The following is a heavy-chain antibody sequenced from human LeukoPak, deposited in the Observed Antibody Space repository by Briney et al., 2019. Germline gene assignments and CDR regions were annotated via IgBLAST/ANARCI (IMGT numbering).Heavy chain of an antibody. CDR3: ASLPRGYDILTGYYMGVDY. CDR1: GFTFSDYS. V-gene: IGHV3-69-1*01. Sequence: GGSLRLSCAASGFTFSDYSVNWVRQAPGKGLEWVSCLTGTSDIYYADSVKGRFTISRHNPKNSLYLQMNSLRAEDTAVYYCASLPRGYDILTGYYMGVDYWGQGTLVTVSS. CDR2: LTGTSDI. D-gene: IGHD3-9*01. J-gene: IGHJ4*02.